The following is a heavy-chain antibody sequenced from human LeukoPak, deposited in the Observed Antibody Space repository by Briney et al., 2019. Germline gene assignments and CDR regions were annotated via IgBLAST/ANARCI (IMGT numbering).Heavy chain of an antibody. V-gene: IGHV4-34*01. CDR3: ARARTVVVPAADNWFDP. D-gene: IGHD2-2*01. CDR2: INHSGST. J-gene: IGHJ5*02. Sequence: PSETLSLTCAAYGGTFSGYYLSWIRQPPGKGLEWIGEINHSGSTNYNPSLKNRLTISVDTSNNQSSLKLRSVTAADTAVYYCARARTVVVPAADNWFDPWGQGTLVTVSS. CDR1: GGTFSGYY.